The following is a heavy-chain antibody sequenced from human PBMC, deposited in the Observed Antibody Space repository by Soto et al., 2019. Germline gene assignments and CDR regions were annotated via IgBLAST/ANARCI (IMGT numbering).Heavy chain of an antibody. Sequence: QVQLVQSGAEVKKPGASVKVSCKASGYTFTSYGISWVRQAPGQGLEWMGWIIAYNGNTNYAQKLQGRVTMTTDTSTSTAYMELRSLRSDDTAVYYCARERGYCSGGSCYSVGYYGMDVWGQGTTVTVSS. V-gene: IGHV1-18*01. D-gene: IGHD2-15*01. CDR1: GYTFTSYG. J-gene: IGHJ6*02. CDR2: IIAYNGNT. CDR3: ARERGYCSGGSCYSVGYYGMDV.